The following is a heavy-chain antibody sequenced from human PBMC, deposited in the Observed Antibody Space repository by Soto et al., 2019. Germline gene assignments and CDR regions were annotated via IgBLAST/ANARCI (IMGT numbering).Heavy chain of an antibody. D-gene: IGHD4-17*01. CDR1: GGSISSGGYS. V-gene: IGHV4-30-2*01. CDR2: IYHSGSS. CDR3: ARAHYGDYGYGMDV. J-gene: IGHJ6*02. Sequence: QLQLQESGSGLVKPSQTLSLTCAVSGGSISSGGYSWTWIRQPPGRGLEWIGYIYHSGSSYYNPSLKRRVTISVDRSKTQFSLKLSSVTPAATAVYYRARAHYGDYGYGMDVWGQGTTVTVSS.